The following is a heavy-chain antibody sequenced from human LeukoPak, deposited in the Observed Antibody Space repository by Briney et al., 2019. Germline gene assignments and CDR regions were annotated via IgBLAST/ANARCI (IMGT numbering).Heavy chain of an antibody. J-gene: IGHJ4*02. D-gene: IGHD6-19*01. Sequence: ASVKVSCKAPGYTFTGYYMHWVPQAPGQGLEWMGLINPNSGGTKYAQKFQGRVTMTWDTSISTAYMELSSLRSDDTAVYYCARGGSGTPRPNFDHWGQGTLVTVSS. CDR3: ARGGSGTPRPNFDH. CDR1: GYTFTGYY. CDR2: INPNSGGT. V-gene: IGHV1-2*02.